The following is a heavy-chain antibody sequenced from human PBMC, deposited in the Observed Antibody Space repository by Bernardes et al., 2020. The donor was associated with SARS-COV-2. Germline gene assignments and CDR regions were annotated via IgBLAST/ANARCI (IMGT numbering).Heavy chain of an antibody. CDR2: IYTSGST. Sequence: SETLSLTCTVSGGSISSYYWSWIRQPAGKGLEWIGRIYTSGSTNYNPSPKSRVTMSVDTSKNQFSLTLSSVTAADTAGYYCARSQGHYDILTGYSHIYYFDYWGQGTLVTVSS. CDR1: GGSISSYY. CDR3: ARSQGHYDILTGYSHIYYFDY. V-gene: IGHV4-4*07. J-gene: IGHJ4*02. D-gene: IGHD3-9*01.